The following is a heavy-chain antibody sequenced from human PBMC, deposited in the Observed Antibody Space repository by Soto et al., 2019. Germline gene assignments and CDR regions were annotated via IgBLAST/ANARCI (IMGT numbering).Heavy chain of an antibody. CDR1: GFTFTTYY. CDR2: ISGDGSST. Sequence: EVHLVESGGGLVQPGGSLRLSCAASGFTFTTYYMHWVRQAPGKGLVWVSRISGDGSSTDYADSVKGRFTPSRDNARNTLSLQMGGLRVEDTAFFYCARGGRGGFDYWGQGVLVTVSS. D-gene: IGHD3-16*01. V-gene: IGHV3-74*01. J-gene: IGHJ4*02. CDR3: ARGGRGGFDY.